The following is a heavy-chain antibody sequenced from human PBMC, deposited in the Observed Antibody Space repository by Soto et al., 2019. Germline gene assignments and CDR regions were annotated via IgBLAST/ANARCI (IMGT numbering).Heavy chain of an antibody. CDR1: GYTFTSYG. CDR2: ISAYNGNT. J-gene: IGHJ3*02. CDR3: ARHGGYYYVPKQNAFNI. Sequence: QVQLVQSGAEVKKPGASVKVSCKASGYTFTSYGITWVRQAPGQGLEWMGWISAYNGNTNYAQKLQDRVIMTADTSTSTAYMELRSLRSDDTAVYYCARHGGYYYVPKQNAFNIWGQGTMVTVSS. V-gene: IGHV1-18*01. D-gene: IGHD3-22*01.